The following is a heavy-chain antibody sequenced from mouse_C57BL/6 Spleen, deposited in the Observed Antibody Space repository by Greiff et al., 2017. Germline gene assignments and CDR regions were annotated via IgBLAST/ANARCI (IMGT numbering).Heavy chain of an antibody. CDR1: GYTFTSYW. V-gene: IGHV1-64*01. J-gene: IGHJ1*03. Sequence: QVHVKQPGAELVKPGASVKLSCKASGYTFTSYWMHWVKQRPGQGLEWIGMIHPNSGSTNYNEKFKSKATLTVDKSSSTAYMQLSSLTSEDSAVYYCARGGVLGYFDVWGTGTTVTVSS. CDR2: IHPNSGST. CDR3: ARGGVLGYFDV.